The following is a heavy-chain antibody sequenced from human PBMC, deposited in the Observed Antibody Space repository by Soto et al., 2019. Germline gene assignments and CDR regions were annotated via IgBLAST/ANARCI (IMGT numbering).Heavy chain of an antibody. D-gene: IGHD2-21*02. CDR3: ARSEGCGDCYSGTDYYYYYCMDV. CDR1: GFTSSSYA. CDR2: ISYDGSNK. Sequence: GGSLRLSCAASGFTSSSYAMHWVRQAPGKGLEWVAVISYDGSNKYYADSVKGRFTISRDNSKNTLYLQMNSLRAEDTAVYYCARSEGCGDCYSGTDYYYYYCMDVWGQGTTVTVSS. V-gene: IGHV3-30-3*01. J-gene: IGHJ6*02.